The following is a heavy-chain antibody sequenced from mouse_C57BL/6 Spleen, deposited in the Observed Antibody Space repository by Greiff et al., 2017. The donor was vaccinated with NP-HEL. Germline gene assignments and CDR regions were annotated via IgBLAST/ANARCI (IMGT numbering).Heavy chain of an antibody. CDR3: ARHDYYGSRDAMDY. CDR2: ISGGGGNN. V-gene: IGHV5-9*01. J-gene: IGHJ4*01. D-gene: IGHD1-1*01. CDR1: GFTFSSYT. Sequence: EVHLVESGGGLVKPGGSLKLSCAASGFTFSSYTMSWVRQTPEKRLEWVATISGGGGNNSSPDSVKGRFTISRDNVKNTLYLQMSSLRSEDTALYYCARHDYYGSRDAMDYWGQGTSVTVSS.